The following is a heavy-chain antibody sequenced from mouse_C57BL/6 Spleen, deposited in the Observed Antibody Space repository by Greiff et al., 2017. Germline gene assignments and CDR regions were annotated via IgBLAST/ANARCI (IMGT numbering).Heavy chain of an antibody. CDR2: IYPSDSET. J-gene: IGHJ2*01. CDR3: ARIYYGNSFDY. D-gene: IGHD2-1*01. V-gene: IGHV1-61*01. Sequence: QVQLKQPGAELVRPGSSVKLSCKASGYTFTSYWMDWVKQRPGQGLEWIGNIYPSDSETHYNQKFKDKATLTVDKSSSTAYMQLSSLTSEDSAVYYCARIYYGNSFDYWGQGTTLTVSS. CDR1: GYTFTSYW.